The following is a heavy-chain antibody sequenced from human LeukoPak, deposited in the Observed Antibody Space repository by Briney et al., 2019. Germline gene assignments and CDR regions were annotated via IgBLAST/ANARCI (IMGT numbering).Heavy chain of an antibody. D-gene: IGHD3-3*01. V-gene: IGHV3-11*01. J-gene: IGHJ5*02. CDR2: ISSSGSTI. CDR1: GFTFSDYY. CDR3: ARASHKYYDFWSGLGWFDP. Sequence: GSLRLSCAASGFTFSDYYMSWIRQAPGKGLEWVSYISSSGSTIYYADSVKGRFTISRDNAKNSLYLQMNSLRAEDTAVYYCARASHKYYDFWSGLGWFDPWGQGTLVTVSS.